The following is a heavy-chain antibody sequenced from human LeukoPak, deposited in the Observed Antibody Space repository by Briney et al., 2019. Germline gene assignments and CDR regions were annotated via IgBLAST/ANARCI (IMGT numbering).Heavy chain of an antibody. V-gene: IGHV3-48*03. CDR1: GFTFSSYE. CDR2: ISSRGSTI. Sequence: QPGGSLRLSCAASGFTFSSYEMNWVRQAPGKGLERVSYISSRGSTIYYADSVKGRFTISRDNAKNSLYLQMNSLRAEDTAVYYCAKGYSSGWYSWWYFDLWGRGTLVTVSS. J-gene: IGHJ2*01. D-gene: IGHD6-19*01. CDR3: AKGYSSGWYSWWYFDL.